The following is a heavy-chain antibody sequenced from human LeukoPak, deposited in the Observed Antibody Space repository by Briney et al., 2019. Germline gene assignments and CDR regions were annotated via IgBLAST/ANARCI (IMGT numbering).Heavy chain of an antibody. J-gene: IGHJ4*02. Sequence: SVKVSCKASGGTFSSYAISWVRQAPGQGLEWMGGIIPIFGTANYAQKFQGRVTITADESTSTAYMELSSLRSEDTAVYYCARETGDGYNWMGYWGQGTLVTVSS. CDR3: ARETGDGYNWMGY. D-gene: IGHD5-24*01. V-gene: IGHV1-69*13. CDR2: IIPIFGTA. CDR1: GGTFSSYA.